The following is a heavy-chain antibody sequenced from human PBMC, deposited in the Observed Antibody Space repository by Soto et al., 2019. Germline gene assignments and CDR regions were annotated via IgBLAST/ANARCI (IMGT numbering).Heavy chain of an antibody. V-gene: IGHV1-69*13. CDR1: GGTFSSYA. Sequence: SVKVSCKASGGTFSSYAISWVRQAPGQGLEWMGGIIPIFGTANYAQKFQGRVTITADESTSTAYMELSSLRSEDTAVYYCASKKLGLDRFDYWGQGTLVTVSS. J-gene: IGHJ4*02. CDR2: IIPIFGTA. D-gene: IGHD7-27*01. CDR3: ASKKLGLDRFDY.